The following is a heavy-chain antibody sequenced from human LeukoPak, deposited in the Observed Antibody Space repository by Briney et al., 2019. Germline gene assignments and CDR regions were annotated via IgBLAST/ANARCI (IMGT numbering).Heavy chain of an antibody. CDR3: AREDAYYDFWGGYYRGAVYRD. D-gene: IGHD3-3*01. V-gene: IGHV3-23*01. CDR1: GFTFSILD. Sequence: GGSLRLSCAASGFTFSILDMSWVRQAPGKGLEWVSAISGNGGRTYYADSVKGRFTISRDNAKNSLYLQMNSLRAEDTAVYYCAREDAYYDFWGGYYRGAVYRDWGQGTLVTVSS. CDR2: ISGNGGRT. J-gene: IGHJ4*02.